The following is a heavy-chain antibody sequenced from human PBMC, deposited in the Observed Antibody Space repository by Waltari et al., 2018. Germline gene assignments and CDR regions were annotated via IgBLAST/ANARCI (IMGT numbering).Heavy chain of an antibody. CDR3: ARDRALDY. CDR1: GFTFSSYW. V-gene: IGHV3-7*01. CDR2: IKQDGSEK. Sequence: EVQLVESGGGLVQPGGSLRLSCAACGFTFSSYWMSWVRQAPGKGLEWVANIKQDGSEKYYVDSVKGRFTISRDNAKNSLYLQMNSLRAEDTAVYYCARDRALDYWGQGTLVTVSS. J-gene: IGHJ4*02.